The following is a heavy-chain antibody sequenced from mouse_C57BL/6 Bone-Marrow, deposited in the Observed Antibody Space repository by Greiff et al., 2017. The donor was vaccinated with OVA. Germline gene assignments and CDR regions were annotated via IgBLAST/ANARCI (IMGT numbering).Heavy chain of an antibody. Sequence: EVQLQESVAELVRPGASVKLSCTASGFNIKNTYMHWVKQRPEQGLEWIGRIDPANGNTKYAPKFQGKATITADTSSNTAYLQLSSLTSEDTAIYYCARVEVYYYGKGTFAYGGQGTLVTVSA. CDR3: ARVEVYYYGKGTFAY. CDR1: GFNIKNTY. V-gene: IGHV14-3*01. D-gene: IGHD1-1*01. CDR2: IDPANGNT. J-gene: IGHJ3*01.